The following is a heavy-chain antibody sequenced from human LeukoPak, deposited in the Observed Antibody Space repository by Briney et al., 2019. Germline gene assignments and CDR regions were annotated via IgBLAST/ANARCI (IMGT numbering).Heavy chain of an antibody. J-gene: IGHJ4*02. D-gene: IGHD2-2*02. V-gene: IGHV3-23*01. CDR3: AKGKSISCYTTTDY. CDR2: IGESDGTT. CDR1: GFTFGTSA. Sequence: PGRSLRLSCAASGFTFGTSAMAWVRQAPGKGLEWVSVIGESDGTTYYTDSVKGRFTISRDSSKNTLYLQMNSLRADDTAVYYCAKGKSISCYTTTDYWGQGTLVTVSS.